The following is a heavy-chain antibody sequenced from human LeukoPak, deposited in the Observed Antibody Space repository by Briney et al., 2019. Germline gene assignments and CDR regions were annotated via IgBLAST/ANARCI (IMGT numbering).Heavy chain of an antibody. CDR1: GFTFSNYA. CDR2: ITGSGGGT. J-gene: IGHJ4*02. V-gene: IGHV3-23*01. D-gene: IGHD3-9*01. CDR3: AKWGDYDVLTGYYDPDY. Sequence: GGSLRLSCAASGFTFSNYAMSWVRQAPGKGLEWVSAITGSGGGTYYADSVKGRFTISRDNSKNTLYLQMNSLRAEDTAVYYCAKWGDYDVLTGYYDPDYWGQGTLVTVSS.